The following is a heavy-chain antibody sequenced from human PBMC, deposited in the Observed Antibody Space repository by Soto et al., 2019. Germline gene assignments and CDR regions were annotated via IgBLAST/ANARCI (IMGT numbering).Heavy chain of an antibody. J-gene: IGHJ5*01. D-gene: IGHD3-16*01. Sequence: EVQLVESGGGVVRPGGSLRLACVVSGFSLDEYGMSWVRQAPGKGPEWVSGMHRNGNSTGYADSVKGRFTISRDDAKHSLYLQMNSLRAEGRAFYYWARDHTWRYECGASGDSWGHGTLVTVSS. CDR2: MHRNGNST. CDR1: GFSLDEYG. V-gene: IGHV3-20*04. CDR3: ARDHTWRYECGASGDS.